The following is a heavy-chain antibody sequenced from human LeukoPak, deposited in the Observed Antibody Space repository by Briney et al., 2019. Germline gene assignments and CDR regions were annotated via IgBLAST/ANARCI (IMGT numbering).Heavy chain of an antibody. V-gene: IGHV1-8*01. J-gene: IGHJ5*02. D-gene: IGHD1-26*01. CDR1: GYTLTAYE. CDR2: MNPNSGNT. Sequence: GASVKVSCKTSGYTLTAYEIHWVRQATGQGLEWMGWMNPNSGNTGYEQKFQGRVTMTRDTSMTTAYMELSSLRFEDTATYYCARGGARSFAPWGQGTLVTVSS. CDR3: ARGGARSFAP.